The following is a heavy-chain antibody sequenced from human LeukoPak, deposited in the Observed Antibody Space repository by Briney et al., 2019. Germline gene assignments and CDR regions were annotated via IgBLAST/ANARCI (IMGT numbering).Heavy chain of an antibody. CDR2: INPNSGGT. V-gene: IGHV1-2*02. CDR1: GYTFTGYY. J-gene: IGHJ6*03. D-gene: IGHD5-12*01. CDR3: ARGPDIVATINGYYYYYMDV. Sequence: ASVKVSCKASGYTFTGYYMHWVRQAPGQGLEWMGWINPNSGGTNYAQKFQGRVTMTRDTSISTAYMELSRLRSDDTAVYYCARGPDIVATINGYYYYYMDVWGKGTTVTVSS.